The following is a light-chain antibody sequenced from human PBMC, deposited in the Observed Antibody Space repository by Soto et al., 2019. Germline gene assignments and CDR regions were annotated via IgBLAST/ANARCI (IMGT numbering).Light chain of an antibody. J-gene: IGKJ3*01. CDR1: QSVSSY. CDR3: QQRSDLFT. Sequence: EIVLTQSPATLSLSPGEIATLSCRASQSVSSYLAWYQQKPSQAPRLLIYDASNRATGIPAMFSGSGSGTDLTPTISGLDPEDFAVYYEQQRSDLFTFGPGTKVDIK. CDR2: DAS. V-gene: IGKV3-11*01.